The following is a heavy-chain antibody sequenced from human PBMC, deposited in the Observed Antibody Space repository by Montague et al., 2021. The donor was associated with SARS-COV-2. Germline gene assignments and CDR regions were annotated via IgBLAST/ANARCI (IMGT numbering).Heavy chain of an antibody. Sequence: SLRLSCAASGFTLGDYSMHWVRQPPGKGPEWISCITWNSGDLDYADSVKGRFTISRDNAKNSLYLQMNSLRVEDPALYYCAKDVNYVVSSGYFDYWGQGTLVTVSS. D-gene: IGHD3-22*01. J-gene: IGHJ4*02. CDR1: GFTLGDYS. V-gene: IGHV3-9*01. CDR2: ITWNSGDL. CDR3: AKDVNYVVSSGYFDY.